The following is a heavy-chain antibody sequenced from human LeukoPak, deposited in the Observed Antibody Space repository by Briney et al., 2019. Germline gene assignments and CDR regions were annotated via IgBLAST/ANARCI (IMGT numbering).Heavy chain of an antibody. CDR2: IYHSGST. D-gene: IGHD3-22*01. CDR1: GGSFSSGGYS. J-gene: IGHJ4*02. V-gene: IGHV4-30-2*01. CDR3: ARVRSLNFYDSRGNYFDY. Sequence: PSETLSLTCAVYGGSFSSGGYSWSWIRQPPGKGLEWIGYIYHSGSTNYNPSLKSRVAISVDKSKNQFSLKLSSVTAADTAVYYCARVRSLNFYDSRGNYFDYWGQGTLVTVSS.